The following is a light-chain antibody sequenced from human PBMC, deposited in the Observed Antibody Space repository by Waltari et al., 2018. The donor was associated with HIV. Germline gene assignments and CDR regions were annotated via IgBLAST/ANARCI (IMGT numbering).Light chain of an antibody. Sequence: SSVLTQPPSVSVAPGQTARITCGGNNIGDKSVHWYQQKQGQAPVVVVYDDSDRPAGIPERFSGSNSGNTATLTISGVEGGDEAAYYCQVWDSSSAHVVFGGGTTLTVL. CDR3: QVWDSSSAHVV. CDR1: NIGDKS. V-gene: IGLV3-21*02. CDR2: DDS. J-gene: IGLJ3*02.